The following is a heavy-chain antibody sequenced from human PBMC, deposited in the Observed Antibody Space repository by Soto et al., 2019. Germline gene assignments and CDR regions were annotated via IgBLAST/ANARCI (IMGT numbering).Heavy chain of an antibody. J-gene: IGHJ6*04. CDR1: GFTFGSYT. CDR3: ARGGYGDYAVDV. V-gene: IGHV3-48*01. Sequence: PGGSLRLPCAASGFTFGSYTMTWVRQAPGKGLEWLSYISSGSSSIYYADSVKGRFTISRDNAKNSLYLQMNSLRAEDTAVYYCARGGYGDYAVDVWGKGTTVTVSS. D-gene: IGHD4-17*01. CDR2: ISSGSSSI.